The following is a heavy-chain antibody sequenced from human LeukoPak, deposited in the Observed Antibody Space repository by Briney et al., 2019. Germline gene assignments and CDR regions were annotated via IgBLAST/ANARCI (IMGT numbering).Heavy chain of an antibody. CDR1: GGSISSYY. V-gene: IGHV4-59*01. CDR3: ARGGAHYYYGMDV. CDR2: IYYSGST. Sequence: SETRSLTCTVSGGSISSYYWNGIRHPPGKGLGWIGCIYYSGSTNYNPSLKSRVTISVDTSKNQFSLKLNSVTAADTAVYYCARGGAHYYYGMDVWGQGTTVTVSS. J-gene: IGHJ6*02.